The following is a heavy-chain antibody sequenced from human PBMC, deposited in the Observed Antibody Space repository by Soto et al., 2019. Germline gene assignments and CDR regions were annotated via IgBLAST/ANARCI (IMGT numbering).Heavy chain of an antibody. Sequence: GASVKVSCQASGGTFRSYPISWVLQAPGQGLEWMGGIIPIFGTANYAQKFQGRVTVTADESTSTAYMELSSLRSEDTAVYYCARGARRITMVRGVIVPVVGYYYYGMDVWGQGTTVTVSS. CDR2: IIPIFGTA. CDR3: ARGARRITMVRGVIVPVVGYYYYGMDV. CDR1: GGTFRSYP. J-gene: IGHJ6*02. V-gene: IGHV1-69*13. D-gene: IGHD3-10*01.